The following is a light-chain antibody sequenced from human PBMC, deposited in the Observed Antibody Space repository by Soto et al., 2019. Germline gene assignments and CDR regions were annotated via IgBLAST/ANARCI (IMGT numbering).Light chain of an antibody. CDR3: QQRSNWPPRIT. CDR1: QRVSSY. Sequence: EIVLTQSPATLSLSPGERATLSCRASQRVSSYLAWYQQKPGQAPRLLIYDASNRATGIPARFSGSGSGTDFTLTISSLEPEDFAVYYGQQRSNWPPRITFGQGTRLEIK. J-gene: IGKJ5*01. CDR2: DAS. V-gene: IGKV3-11*01.